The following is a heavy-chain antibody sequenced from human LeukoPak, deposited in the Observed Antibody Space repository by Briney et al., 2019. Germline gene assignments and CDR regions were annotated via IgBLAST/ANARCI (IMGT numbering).Heavy chain of an antibody. Sequence: PSETLSLTCSVSGYPIDGGYYWDWIRQPPGKGLEWIGTIYHSGGTYYHPSLQSRVPISLDASKNQFSLQMRSVIAADTAVYYCARADYDLLSKDSWFDPWGQGTLVTVSS. CDR2: IYHSGGT. D-gene: IGHD3-16*01. CDR3: ARADYDLLSKDSWFDP. CDR1: GYPIDGGYY. J-gene: IGHJ5*02. V-gene: IGHV4-38-2*02.